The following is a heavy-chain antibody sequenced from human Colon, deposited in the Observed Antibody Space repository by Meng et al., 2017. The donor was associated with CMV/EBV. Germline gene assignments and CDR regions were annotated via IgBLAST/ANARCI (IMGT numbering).Heavy chain of an antibody. V-gene: IGHV1-18*01. D-gene: IGHD2-2*01. J-gene: IGHJ3*02. Sequence: ASVKVSCKASGYRFTSYGIDWVRQAPGQGLEWMGWISVYHGNTAYAHKFQDRVTMTTDTSTGTAYMELRRLTSDDTADYYCARNYCSSVDCNLGDGWNMWGQGTRVTVSS. CDR3: ARNYCSSVDCNLGDGWNM. CDR2: ISVYHGNT. CDR1: GYRFTSYG.